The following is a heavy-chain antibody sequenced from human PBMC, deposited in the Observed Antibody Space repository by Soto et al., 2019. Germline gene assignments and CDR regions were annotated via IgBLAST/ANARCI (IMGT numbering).Heavy chain of an antibody. Sequence: ASVKVSCKASGYTFTTYAMHWVRQAPRQRLEWMGWINPGNGDTKYSQRFQGRVTITRDTSATTAYMELSSLGSEDTALYYCARGYCSGGRCSHFDYWGQGAQVTVSS. CDR2: INPGNGDT. CDR1: GYTFTTYA. J-gene: IGHJ4*02. D-gene: IGHD2-15*01. V-gene: IGHV1-3*01. CDR3: ARGYCSGGRCSHFDY.